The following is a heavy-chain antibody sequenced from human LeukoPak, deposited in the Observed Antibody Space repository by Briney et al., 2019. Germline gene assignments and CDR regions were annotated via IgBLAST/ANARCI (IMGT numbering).Heavy chain of an antibody. V-gene: IGHV3-74*01. J-gene: IGHJ4*02. Sequence: GGSLRLSCTASDFTFSSNWMYWVRRAPGKGLVWVSRISSDGSYTSYADSVKGRFTISRDNAKNTLYLQMNNLRPEDTAVYYCGRGFGTTWGQGTLVSVSS. CDR3: GRGFGTT. CDR1: DFTFSSNW. D-gene: IGHD1-1*01. CDR2: ISSDGSYT.